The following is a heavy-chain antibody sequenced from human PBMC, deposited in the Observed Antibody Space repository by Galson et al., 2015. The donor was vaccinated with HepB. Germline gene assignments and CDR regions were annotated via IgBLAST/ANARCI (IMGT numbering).Heavy chain of an antibody. Sequence: QVQLQESGPGLVKPSETLSLTCTVSGGSISSGSYYWSWIRQPAGKGLEWIGRIYTSGSTNYNPSLKSRVTMSVDTSKNQFSLKLSSVTAADTAVYYCARDLYYDFWSGWYMDVWGKGTTVTVSS. CDR2: IYTSGST. J-gene: IGHJ6*03. D-gene: IGHD3-3*01. V-gene: IGHV4-61*02. CDR3: ARDLYYDFWSGWYMDV. CDR1: GGSISSGSYY.